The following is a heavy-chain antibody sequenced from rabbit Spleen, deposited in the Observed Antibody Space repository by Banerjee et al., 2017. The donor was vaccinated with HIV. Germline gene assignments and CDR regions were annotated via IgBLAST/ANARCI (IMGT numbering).Heavy chain of an antibody. CDR3: ARNYISSGWGINL. D-gene: IGHD4-1*01. J-gene: IGHJ4*01. CDR1: GFDFSINA. Sequence: QEQLVESGGGLVQSEGSLALTCKASGFDFSINAMCWVRQAPGKGPEWIACIAVGDGSTYYASWVNGRFTISRSTSLNTVTLQMTSLTAADTATYFCARNYISSGWGINLWGPGTLVTVS. V-gene: IGHV1S47*01. CDR2: IAVGDGST.